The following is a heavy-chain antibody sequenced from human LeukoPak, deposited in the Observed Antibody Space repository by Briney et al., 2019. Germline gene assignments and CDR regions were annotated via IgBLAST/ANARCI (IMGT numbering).Heavy chain of an antibody. D-gene: IGHD1-1*01. V-gene: IGHV3-7*01. Sequence: GGSLRLSWAAYGFSFSSYWMSWVRQAPGKGLEWVANIKQDGSDKYYVDSVKGRFTVSRDNAKNSLYLQMSSLRAEDTAVYYCARDILGTIGTSDYWGQGTLVTVSS. CDR1: GFSFSSYW. J-gene: IGHJ4*02. CDR3: ARDILGTIGTSDY. CDR2: IKQDGSDK.